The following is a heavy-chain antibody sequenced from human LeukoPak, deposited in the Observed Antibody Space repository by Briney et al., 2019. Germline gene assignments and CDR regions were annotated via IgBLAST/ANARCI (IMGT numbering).Heavy chain of an antibody. Sequence: GGSLRLSCAASGFTFNNYNMNWVRQPPGKGLEWVSSISSSGNYIYYADSVKGRFTISRDIAKNSLYLQMNSLRAEDTAVYYCAKKKTDYSYPSSFDYWGQGTLVTVSS. CDR1: GFTFNNYN. CDR3: AKKKTDYSYPSSFDY. D-gene: IGHD4-11*01. V-gene: IGHV3-21*01. CDR2: ISSSGNYI. J-gene: IGHJ4*02.